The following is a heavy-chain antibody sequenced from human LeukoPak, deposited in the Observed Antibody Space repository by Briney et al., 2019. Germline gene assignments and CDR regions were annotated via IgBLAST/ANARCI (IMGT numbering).Heavy chain of an antibody. CDR1: GGSISSYY. D-gene: IGHD3-10*01. Sequence: SETLSLTCTVSGGSISSYYWSWIRQPAGKGLEWIGRIYTSGSTNYNPSLKSRVTMSVDTSKNQFSLKLSSVTAADTAVYYCARELWFGELSAFDIWGQGTMVTVSS. V-gene: IGHV4-4*07. CDR3: ARELWFGELSAFDI. J-gene: IGHJ3*02. CDR2: IYTSGST.